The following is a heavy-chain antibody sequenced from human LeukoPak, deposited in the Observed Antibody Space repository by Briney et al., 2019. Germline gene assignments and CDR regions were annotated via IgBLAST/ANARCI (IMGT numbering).Heavy chain of an antibody. CDR3: ARDRGDSSGYYSSHYYYYGMDV. CDR2: IYYSGST. CDR1: GGSISSGDYY. V-gene: IGHV4-30-4*01. D-gene: IGHD3-22*01. J-gene: IGHJ6*02. Sequence: SETLSLTCTVSGGSISSGDYYWSWIRQPPGKGLEWIGYIYYSGSTYYNPSLKSRVTISVDTSKNQFSLKLSSVTAADTAVYYCARDRGDSSGYYSSHYYYYGMDVWGQGTTVTVSS.